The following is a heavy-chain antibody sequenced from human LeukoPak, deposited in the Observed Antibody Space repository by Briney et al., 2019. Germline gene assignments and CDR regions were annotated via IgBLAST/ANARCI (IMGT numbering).Heavy chain of an antibody. J-gene: IGHJ4*02. D-gene: IGHD2-8*01. CDR2: MNPNSGNT. Sequence: ASVKVSCKASGYTFTSYDINWVRQATGQGLEWMGWMNPNSGNTGYAQKFQGRVTMTRNTSISTAYMELSSLRSEDTAVYYCARGNPLYCTNGVCPDYWGQGTLVTVSS. CDR3: ARGNPLYCTNGVCPDY. V-gene: IGHV1-8*01. CDR1: GYTFTSYD.